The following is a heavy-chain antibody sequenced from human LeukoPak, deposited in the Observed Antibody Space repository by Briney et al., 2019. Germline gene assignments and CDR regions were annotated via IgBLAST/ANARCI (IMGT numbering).Heavy chain of an antibody. J-gene: IGHJ4*02. D-gene: IGHD3-16*01. Sequence: GGSLRLTCAASGFTFSSYAMSWVRQAPGKGLEWVSAISGSGGSTYYADSVKGRFTISRDNSKNTLYLQMNSLRAEDTAVYYCAKDRTYGVPTSYFDYWGQGTLVTVSS. V-gene: IGHV3-23*01. CDR2: ISGSGGST. CDR3: AKDRTYGVPTSYFDY. CDR1: GFTFSSYA.